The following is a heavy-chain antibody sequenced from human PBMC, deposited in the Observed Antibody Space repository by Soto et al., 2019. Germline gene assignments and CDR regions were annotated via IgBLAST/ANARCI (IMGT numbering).Heavy chain of an antibody. CDR1: GGSISSYY. Sequence: SETLSLTCTVSGGSISSYYWSWIRQPAGKGLEWIGRIYTSGSTNYNPSLKSRVTMSVDASKNQFSLKLCSVTAADTAVYYCARVTKVSAAPGGYYYYGMDVWGQGTTVTVSS. CDR3: ARVTKVSAAPGGYYYYGMDV. J-gene: IGHJ6*02. CDR2: IYTSGST. V-gene: IGHV4-4*07. D-gene: IGHD2-2*01.